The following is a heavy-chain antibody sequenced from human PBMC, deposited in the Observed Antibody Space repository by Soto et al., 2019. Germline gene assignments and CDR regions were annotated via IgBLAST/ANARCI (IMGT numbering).Heavy chain of an antibody. CDR2: IVVASGST. CDR1: SFTFSNSA. D-gene: IGHD6-19*01. Sequence: QMQLVQSGPEVKKPGTSVKVSCKASSFTFSNSAMQWVRQARGQRPEWIGWIVVASGSTNYAQKFQERVTISRDMSTRTAYMELISLRSDDTAVYYCAADSRSGWYPYTFEYWGQGTPVIVSS. J-gene: IGHJ4*02. CDR3: AADSRSGWYPYTFEY. V-gene: IGHV1-58*02.